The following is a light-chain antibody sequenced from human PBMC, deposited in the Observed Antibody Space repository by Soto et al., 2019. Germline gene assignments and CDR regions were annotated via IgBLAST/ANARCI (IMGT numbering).Light chain of an antibody. CDR3: SSYTSGSTLYV. V-gene: IGLV2-14*01. J-gene: IGLJ1*01. Sequence: QSVLTQPPSVSGSPGQSITISCTGTSSDVGAYSYVSWYQQQPGKAPKLIIYGVTNRPSGVSNRFSGSKSGNTDSLTISGLQAEDEADYYCSSYTSGSTLYVFGTGTKVTVL. CDR2: GVT. CDR1: SSDVGAYSY.